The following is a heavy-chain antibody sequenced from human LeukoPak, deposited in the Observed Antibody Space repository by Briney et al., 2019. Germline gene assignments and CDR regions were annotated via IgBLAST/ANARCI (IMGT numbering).Heavy chain of an antibody. Sequence: QPGGSLRLSCAASGFSFSFHGMHWVRQAPGKGLEWVALIWHDGSNIHYADSVKGRFTISRDDSKSTLYLQMDSLRAEDTAVYYCAKDLTLFGGPAGLDPWGHGTLVTVSS. CDR3: AKDLTLFGGPAGLDP. CDR2: IWHDGSNI. CDR1: GFSFSFHG. V-gene: IGHV3-33*06. J-gene: IGHJ5*02. D-gene: IGHD3-3*01.